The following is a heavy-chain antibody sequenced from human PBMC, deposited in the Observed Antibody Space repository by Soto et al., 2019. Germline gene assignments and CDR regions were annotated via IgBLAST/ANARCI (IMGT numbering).Heavy chain of an antibody. Sequence: SETLSLTCTVSGGSISSGGYYWSWIRQHPGEGLEWIGYIYYSGSTYYNPSLKSRVTISVDTSKNQFSLKLSSVTAADTAVYYCARVFGFGGMDVWGQGTTVTVSS. CDR1: GGSISSGGYY. D-gene: IGHD3-10*01. CDR3: ARVFGFGGMDV. J-gene: IGHJ6*02. V-gene: IGHV4-31*03. CDR2: IYYSGST.